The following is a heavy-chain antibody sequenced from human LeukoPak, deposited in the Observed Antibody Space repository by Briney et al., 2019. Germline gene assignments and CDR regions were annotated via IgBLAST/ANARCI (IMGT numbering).Heavy chain of an antibody. CDR2: INHNGNVN. Sequence: GGSLRLSCAASGFTFSSYWMNWARQAPGKGLEWVASINHNGNVNYYVDSVKGRFTISRDNAKNPLYLQMSNLRAEDTAVYFCARGGGLDVWGRGATVTVSS. J-gene: IGHJ6*02. CDR1: GFTFSSYW. V-gene: IGHV3-7*03. CDR3: ARGGGLDV. D-gene: IGHD3-16*01.